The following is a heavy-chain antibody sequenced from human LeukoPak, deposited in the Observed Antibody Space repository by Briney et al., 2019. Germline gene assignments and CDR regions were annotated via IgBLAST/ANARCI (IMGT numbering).Heavy chain of an antibody. Sequence: ASVKVSCKASGYTFTNNYIHWVRQAPGHGLEWMGWINPNRGDTNYAQNFQGRVTITRDTSISTAFMELTRLTSDDTAVYYCTRDLLGFATTPLSDWGQGTLVTVSS. CDR3: TRDLLGFATTPLSD. V-gene: IGHV1-2*02. J-gene: IGHJ4*02. D-gene: IGHD4-17*01. CDR2: INPNRGDT. CDR1: GYTFTNNY.